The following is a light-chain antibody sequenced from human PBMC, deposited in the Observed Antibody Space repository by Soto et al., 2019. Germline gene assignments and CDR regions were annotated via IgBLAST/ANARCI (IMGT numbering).Light chain of an antibody. V-gene: IGLV2-8*01. CDR3: SSHAGSNNLL. CDR1: SSDVGGYNF. Sequence: QSALTQPPSASGSPGQSVTISCTGTSSDVGGYNFVSWYQQHPGKAPKLMIYEVTERPSGVPDRFSGSKSGNTASLTVSGLQAEDEADSYCSSHAGSNNLLFGGATKVTVL. J-gene: IGLJ2*01. CDR2: EVT.